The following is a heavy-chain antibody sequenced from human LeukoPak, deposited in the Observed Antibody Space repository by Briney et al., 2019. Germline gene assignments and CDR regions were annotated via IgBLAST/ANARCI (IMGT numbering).Heavy chain of an antibody. CDR1: GFTFTDHY. V-gene: IGHV3-72*01. CDR3: TRVNLRTGERFFDY. Sequence: HSGGSLRLSCLASGFTFTDHYMDWVRQTPGKGLEWVGRAGNRANSYIIEYAASVRGRFTISRDDSKNSLYLQLNSLKTEDTAVYYCTRVNLRTGERFFDYWGQGTLVTVSS. J-gene: IGHJ4*02. CDR2: AGNRANSYII. D-gene: IGHD7-27*01.